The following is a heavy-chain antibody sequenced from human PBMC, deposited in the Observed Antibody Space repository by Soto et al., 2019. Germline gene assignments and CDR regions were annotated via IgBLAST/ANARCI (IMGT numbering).Heavy chain of an antibody. V-gene: IGHV1-69*02. J-gene: IGHJ6*02. CDR3: ASGKIVATISGYYYGMDV. CDR2: IIPILGIA. D-gene: IGHD5-12*01. Sequence: QVQLVQSGAEVKKPGSSVKVSCKASGGTFSSYTISWVRQAPGQGLEWMGRIIPILGIANYAQKFQGRVTISADKSTSTAYMELSSLRSEDTAVYYCASGKIVATISGYYYGMDVWGQGTTVTVSS. CDR1: GGTFSSYT.